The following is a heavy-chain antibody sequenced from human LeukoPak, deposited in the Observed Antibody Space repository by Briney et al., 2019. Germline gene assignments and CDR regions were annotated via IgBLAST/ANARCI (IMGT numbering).Heavy chain of an antibody. Sequence: PSQTLSLTCTVSGGSINSGDYYWSWIRQPPGKGLEWIGYIYYSGSTYYNPSLKSRVTISVDTSKNQFSLKLSSVTAADTAVYYCARLASGYCSGGSCYGNWFDPWGQGTLVTVSS. D-gene: IGHD2-15*01. J-gene: IGHJ5*02. CDR3: ARLASGYCSGGSCYGNWFDP. CDR1: GGSINSGDYY. CDR2: IYYSGST. V-gene: IGHV4-30-4*01.